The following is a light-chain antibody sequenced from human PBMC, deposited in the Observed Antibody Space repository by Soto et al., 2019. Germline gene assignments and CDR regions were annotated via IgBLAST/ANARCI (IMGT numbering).Light chain of an antibody. CDR1: QSVSSSY. J-gene: IGKJ1*01. CDR2: GAS. Sequence: EIVLTQSPGTLSLSPGERATLSCRASQSVSSSYLAWYQQKPGQATRLLIYGASSRATGIPDRFSGSGSGTDFTLTISRLEPEDFAVYYCQQYGSSPWTFSQGTKVEIK. V-gene: IGKV3-20*01. CDR3: QQYGSSPWT.